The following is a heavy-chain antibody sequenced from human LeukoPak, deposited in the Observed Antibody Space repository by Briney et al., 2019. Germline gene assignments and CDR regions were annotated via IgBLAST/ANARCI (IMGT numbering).Heavy chain of an antibody. D-gene: IGHD5-12*01. CDR2: ISYDGSNK. CDR3: AKDDVATGNYYYYGMDV. CDR1: GFTFSSYG. Sequence: PGRSLRLSCAASGFTFSSYGMHWVRQAPGKGLEWVAVISYDGSNKYYADSVKGRFTISRDNSKTTLYLQMNSLRAEDTAVYYCAKDDVATGNYYYYGMDVWGQGTTVTVSS. V-gene: IGHV3-30*18. J-gene: IGHJ6*02.